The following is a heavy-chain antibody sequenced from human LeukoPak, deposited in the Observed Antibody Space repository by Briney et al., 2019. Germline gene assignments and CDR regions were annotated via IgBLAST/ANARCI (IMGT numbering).Heavy chain of an antibody. J-gene: IGHJ5*02. CDR3: ARDLAGSNWFDP. CDR2: IYYSGST. CDR1: GGSISSYY. Sequence: SETLSLTRTVSGGSISSYYWSWIRQPPGKGLEWIGYIYYSGSTNYNPSLKSRVTISVDTSKNQFSLKLSSVTAADTAVYYCARDLAGSNWFDPWGQGTLVTVSS. V-gene: IGHV4-59*01.